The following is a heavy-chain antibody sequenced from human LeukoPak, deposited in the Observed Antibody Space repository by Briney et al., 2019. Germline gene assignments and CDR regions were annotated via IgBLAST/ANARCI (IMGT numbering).Heavy chain of an antibody. CDR3: ARAPHYSFLDY. D-gene: IGHD5-18*01. J-gene: IGHJ4*02. V-gene: IGHV4-61*02. CDR2: IYTSGST. Sequence: SETLSLTCTVSGGSISSGSYYWSCIRQPAVKGLEWIGRIYTSGSTNYNPSLKSRVTISVDTSKNQFSLKLSSVTAADTAVYYCARAPHYSFLDYWGQGTLVTVSS. CDR1: GGSISSGSYY.